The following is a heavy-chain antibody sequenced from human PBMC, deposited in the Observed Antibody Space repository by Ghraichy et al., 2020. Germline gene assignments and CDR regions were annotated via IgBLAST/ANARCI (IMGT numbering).Heavy chain of an antibody. CDR2: FDPEDGET. Sequence: ASVKVSCKVSGYTLTELSMHWVRQAPGKGLEWMGGFDPEDGETIYAQKFQGRVTMTEDTSTDTAYMELSSLRSEDTAVYYCAIWVPPHYPDAFDIWGQGTMVTVSS. D-gene: IGHD3-16*01. V-gene: IGHV1-24*01. CDR3: AIWVPPHYPDAFDI. CDR1: GYTLTELS. J-gene: IGHJ3*02.